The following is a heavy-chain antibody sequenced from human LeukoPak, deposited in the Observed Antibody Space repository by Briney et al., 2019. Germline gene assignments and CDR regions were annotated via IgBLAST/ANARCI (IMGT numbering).Heavy chain of an antibody. V-gene: IGHV4-59*01. CDR1: GGSISSYY. Sequence: SETLSLTCTVSGGSISSYYWSWIRQPPGKGLEWIGYIYYSGSTNYNPSLKSRVTISVDTSKNQFSLKLSSVTAADTAVYYCARDYRSWSYGSGYYNWFDPWGQGTLVTVYS. D-gene: IGHD3-10*01. CDR2: IYYSGST. CDR3: ARDYRSWSYGSGYYNWFDP. J-gene: IGHJ5*02.